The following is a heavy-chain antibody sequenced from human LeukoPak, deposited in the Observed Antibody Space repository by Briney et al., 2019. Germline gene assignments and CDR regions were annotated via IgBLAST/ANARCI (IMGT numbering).Heavy chain of an antibody. CDR2: INHSGST. CDR3: ARVLKGDIVATIEYYFDY. J-gene: IGHJ4*02. Sequence: PSETLALTCAVYGGSFSGYYWSWIRQPPGKGLEWIGEINHSGSTNYNPSLKSRVTITVDTSKNQYSLKLSSVTAAETALYYCARVLKGDIVATIEYYFDYWGQGTLVTVSS. D-gene: IGHD5-12*01. CDR1: GGSFSGYY. V-gene: IGHV4-34*01.